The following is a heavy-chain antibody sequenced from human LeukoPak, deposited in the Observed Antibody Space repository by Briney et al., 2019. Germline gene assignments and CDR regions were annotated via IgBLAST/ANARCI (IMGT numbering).Heavy chain of an antibody. CDR2: VSESGGST. J-gene: IGHJ4*02. CDR1: GFTFSTYA. CDR3: AKTAPRSIQVWEY. Sequence: GGSLRLSCVASGFTFSTYAMGWVRQVPGKGLEWVSSVSESGGSTYYADSVKGRFTISRDNSKDTLSLQMNSLRVEDTAMYYCAKTAPRSIQVWEYWGQGTLVTVSS. V-gene: IGHV3-23*01. D-gene: IGHD3-16*01.